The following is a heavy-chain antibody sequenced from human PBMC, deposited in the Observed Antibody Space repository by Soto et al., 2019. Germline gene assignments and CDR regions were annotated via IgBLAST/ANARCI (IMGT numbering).Heavy chain of an antibody. CDR1: GGTFSTYT. J-gene: IGHJ3*01. D-gene: IGHD2-2*01. CDR3: SIGSWSAETFDV. Sequence: QVHLEQSGAEVKKPGSSVKVSCKAAGGTFSTYTLIWVRQAPGQGLEWMGRIIPMLTVTNSAQKFPGRVTLTADKSTSTAFMELTSLTSDDTAVYYCSIGSWSAETFDVWGQGTMVPVSS. CDR2: IIPMLTVT. V-gene: IGHV1-69*02.